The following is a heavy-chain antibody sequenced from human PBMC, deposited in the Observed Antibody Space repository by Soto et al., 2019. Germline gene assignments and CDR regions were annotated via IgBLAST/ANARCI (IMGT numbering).Heavy chain of an antibody. V-gene: IGHV3-23*01. CDR1: GFTFSSYA. CDR3: ARLIVVVPAAMRPWFDP. D-gene: IGHD2-2*01. CDR2: ISGSGGST. Sequence: GGSLRLSCAASGFTFSSYAMSWVRQAPGKGLEWVSAISGSGGSTYYADSVKGRFTISRDNSKNTLYLQMNSLRAEDTAVYYCARLIVVVPAAMRPWFDPWGQGTLVTVSS. J-gene: IGHJ5*02.